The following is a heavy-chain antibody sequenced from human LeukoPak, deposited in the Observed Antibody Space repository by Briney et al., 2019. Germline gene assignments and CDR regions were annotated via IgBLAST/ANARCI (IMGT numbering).Heavy chain of an antibody. CDR1: GGSISSYY. V-gene: IGHV4-4*07. Sequence: SETLSLTCTVSGGSISSYYWRWIRQPAGKGLKWIGRIYFSGTTNYNPSLKSRVTMSVDTSKNQFSLMLSSVPAANAALYYCAGSRNYFHYWRDETLVTVSS. CDR3: AGSRNYFHY. J-gene: IGHJ4*01. CDR2: IYFSGTT.